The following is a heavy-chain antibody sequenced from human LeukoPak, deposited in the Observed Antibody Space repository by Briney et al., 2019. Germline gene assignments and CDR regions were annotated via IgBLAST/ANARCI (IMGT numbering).Heavy chain of an antibody. CDR1: GFTFSSYS. Sequence: PGGSLRLSCAASGFTFSSYSMNWVRQAPGKGLEWVSSISSSRSYTYYADSVKGRFTISRDNAKNSLYLQMNSLRAEDTAVYYCARALGYIEVGFDYWGQGTLVTVSS. V-gene: IGHV3-21*01. CDR3: ARALGYIEVGFDY. CDR2: ISSSRSYT. J-gene: IGHJ4*02. D-gene: IGHD5-12*01.